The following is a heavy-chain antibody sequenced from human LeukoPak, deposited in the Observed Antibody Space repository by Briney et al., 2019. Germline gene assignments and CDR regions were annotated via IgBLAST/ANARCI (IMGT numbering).Heavy chain of an antibody. Sequence: LAGGSLRLSCVPSGFTFTTYAMNWVRQAPGKGLEWVSGITSGGRTYYADSVKGRFTNSRDSSKNTLYLQMTSLRADDTALYYCARSIPPDFWGQGTLVTVSS. J-gene: IGHJ4*02. CDR1: GFTFTTYA. D-gene: IGHD1-26*01. V-gene: IGHV3-23*01. CDR3: ARSIPPDF. CDR2: ITSGGRT.